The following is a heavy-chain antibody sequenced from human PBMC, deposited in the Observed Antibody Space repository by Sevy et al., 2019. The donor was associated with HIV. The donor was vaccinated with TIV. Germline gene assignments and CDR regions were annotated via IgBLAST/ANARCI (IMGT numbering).Heavy chain of an antibody. CDR3: ARDVDYGDYDY. D-gene: IGHD4-17*01. J-gene: IGHJ4*02. V-gene: IGHV3-11*06. Sequence: GGSLRLSCAASGFTFSDYDMSWIRQAPGKGLEWVSYISSSSSYTNYADSVKGRFTISRDNAKNSLYLQMNSLRAEDTAVYYCARDVDYGDYDYWGQGTLVTVSS. CDR2: ISSSSSYT. CDR1: GFTFSDYD.